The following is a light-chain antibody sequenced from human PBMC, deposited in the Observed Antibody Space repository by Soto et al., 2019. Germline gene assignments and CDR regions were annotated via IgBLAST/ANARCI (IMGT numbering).Light chain of an antibody. Sequence: EVVMTQTPATLSVSPGERATLSCRVSQSVSTNLAWYQQIPGQAPRLLIYGASTRATGIPARFSGSGSGTEFTLTISSLQSEDFAVYYCQHYNNWPPWTFGQGTKLAFK. J-gene: IGKJ1*01. CDR2: GAS. V-gene: IGKV3-15*01. CDR3: QHYNNWPPWT. CDR1: QSVSTN.